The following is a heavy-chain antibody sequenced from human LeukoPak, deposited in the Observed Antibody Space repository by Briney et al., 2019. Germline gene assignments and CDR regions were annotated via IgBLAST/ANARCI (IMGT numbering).Heavy chain of an antibody. V-gene: IGHV4-39*01. CDR2: IYYSGST. D-gene: IGHD1-1*01. Sequence: PSETLSLTCTVSGGSISSYYWGWIRQPPGKGLEWIGSIYYSGSTYYNPSLKSRVTISVDTSKNQFSLKLSSVTAADTAVYYCARHGYLRERPGWFDPWGQGTLVTVSS. CDR3: ARHGYLRERPGWFDP. J-gene: IGHJ5*02. CDR1: GGSISSYY.